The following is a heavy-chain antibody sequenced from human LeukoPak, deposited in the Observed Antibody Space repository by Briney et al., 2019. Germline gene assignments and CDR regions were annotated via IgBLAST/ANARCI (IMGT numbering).Heavy chain of an antibody. D-gene: IGHD3-16*01. CDR2: ISGSGGST. J-gene: IGHJ2*01. V-gene: IGHV3-23*01. Sequence: AGGSLRLSCAASGFTFSSYAMSWVRQAPGKGLEWVSAISGSGGSTYYADSVKGRFTISRDNSKNTLYLQMNSLRAEDTAVYYCAKAVSSNWYFDLWGRGTLVTVSS. CDR1: GFTFSSYA. CDR3: AKAVSSNWYFDL.